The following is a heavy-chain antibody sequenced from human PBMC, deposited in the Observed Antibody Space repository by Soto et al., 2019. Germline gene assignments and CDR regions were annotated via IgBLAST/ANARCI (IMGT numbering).Heavy chain of an antibody. CDR3: AREYSTSRYFDY. D-gene: IGHD6-6*01. CDR1: GFTFSTYW. CDR2: IHSDGSST. J-gene: IGHJ4*02. V-gene: IGHV3-74*01. Sequence: EVQLVESGGGLVQPGGSLRLSCAASGFTFSTYWMHWVRQAPGKGPVWVSRIHSDGSSTSYADSVKGRFTISRDNAKNTLYPQMNSLTAEDTAVYYCAREYSTSRYFDYWGQGILVTVSS.